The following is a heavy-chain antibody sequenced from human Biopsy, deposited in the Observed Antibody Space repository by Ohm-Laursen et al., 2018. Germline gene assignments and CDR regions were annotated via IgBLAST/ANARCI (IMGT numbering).Heavy chain of an antibody. D-gene: IGHD1/OR15-1a*01. CDR1: GFSVSDCA. J-gene: IGHJ5*02. V-gene: IGHV3-43D*04. CDR2: IGWDGANT. CDR3: AKGSEQLQDAGGVDA. Sequence: GSLSLSCSASGFSVSDCAMHWVRQVSGKGLEWVSFIGWDGANTYYGGSVRGRFTISRDNDKNALYLQMSSLRLEDSGFYYCAKGSEQLQDAGGVDAWGQGTLVTVSS.